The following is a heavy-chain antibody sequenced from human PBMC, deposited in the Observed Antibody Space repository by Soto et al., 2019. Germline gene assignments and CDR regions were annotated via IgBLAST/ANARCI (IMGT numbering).Heavy chain of an antibody. CDR3: ARDGIEAASFFDY. D-gene: IGHD6-13*01. CDR2: IYYSGST. J-gene: IGHJ4*02. V-gene: IGHV4-59*01. CDR1: GGSISSYY. Sequence: PSETLSLTCTVSGGSISSYYWSWIRQPPGKGLEWIGYIYYSGSTNYNPSLKSRVTISVDTSKNQFSLKLSSVTAADTAVYYCARDGIEAASFFDYWGQGTLVTVS.